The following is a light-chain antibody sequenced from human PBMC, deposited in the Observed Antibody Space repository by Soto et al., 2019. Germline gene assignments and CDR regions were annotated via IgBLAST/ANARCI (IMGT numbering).Light chain of an antibody. CDR1: QSVSTY. Sequence: EFVCTQSPTTLSLSPGERATLSCRASQSVSTYLAWYQQKPGQPPRLLIYDASTRATGIPARFSGSGSGTEFTLTISSLQSEDFAVYYCHQYYNWPKTFGQGTRLEI. V-gene: IGKV3-15*01. CDR3: HQYYNWPKT. J-gene: IGKJ5*01. CDR2: DAS.